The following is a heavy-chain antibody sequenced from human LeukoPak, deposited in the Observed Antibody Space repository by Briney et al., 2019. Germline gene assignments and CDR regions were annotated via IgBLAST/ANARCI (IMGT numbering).Heavy chain of an antibody. J-gene: IGHJ4*02. D-gene: IGHD1-7*01. CDR3: ARRNYPYYFDY. Sequence: SETLSLTCTVSGGSINSRNNYWGWIRQPPGKGLEWIAIISDTGTTYYGPSLKSRLTISVDTSKNRFSLTLSSVTAADTAVYYCARRNYPYYFDYWGQGTLVTVSS. CDR1: GGSINSRNNY. V-gene: IGHV4-39*01. CDR2: ISDTGTT.